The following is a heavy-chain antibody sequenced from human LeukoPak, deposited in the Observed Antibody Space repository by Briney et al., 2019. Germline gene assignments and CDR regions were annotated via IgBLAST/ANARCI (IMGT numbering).Heavy chain of an antibody. CDR1: GGSFSGYY. CDR2: INHTGST. D-gene: IGHD6-13*01. Sequence: SDTDSLTCAVYGGSFSGYYWSWIRQPPGKGLEWVGEINHTGSTNYNPSLKSRVIISVDTSKNQFSLKLSSVTAADTAVYYCARVTHSSRYSSSWYSDYWGQGTLVTVS. CDR3: ARVTHSSRYSSSWYSDY. J-gene: IGHJ4*02. V-gene: IGHV4-34*01.